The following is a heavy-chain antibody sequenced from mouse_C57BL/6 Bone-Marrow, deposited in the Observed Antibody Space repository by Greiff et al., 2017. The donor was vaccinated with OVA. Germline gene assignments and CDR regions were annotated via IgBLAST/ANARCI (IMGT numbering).Heavy chain of an antibody. J-gene: IGHJ4*01. V-gene: IGHV1-7*01. Sequence: VQLQQSGAELAKPGASVKLSCKASGYTFTSYWMHWVKQRPGQGLEWIGYINPSSGYTKYNQKFKDKATLTADTSSSTAYMQLSSLTCEDSAVYYFARYPGSDARGNWGQGTSVTVSS. CDR3: ARYPGSDARGN. CDR2: INPSSGYT. CDR1: GYTFTSYW.